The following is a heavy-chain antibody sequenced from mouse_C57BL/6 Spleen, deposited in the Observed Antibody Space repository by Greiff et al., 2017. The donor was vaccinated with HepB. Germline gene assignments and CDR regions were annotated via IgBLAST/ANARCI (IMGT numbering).Heavy chain of an antibody. CDR1: GYTFTDYY. CDR2: IFPGSGST. CDR3: ARYYYGSSYAMDY. D-gene: IGHD1-1*01. J-gene: IGHJ4*01. Sequence: QVQLQQSGPELVKPGASVKISCKASGYTFTDYYINWVKQRPGQGLEWIGWIFPGSGSTYYNEKFKGKATLTVDKSSSTAYMELRSLTSEDSAVYYCARYYYGSSYAMDYWGQGTSVTVSS. V-gene: IGHV1-75*01.